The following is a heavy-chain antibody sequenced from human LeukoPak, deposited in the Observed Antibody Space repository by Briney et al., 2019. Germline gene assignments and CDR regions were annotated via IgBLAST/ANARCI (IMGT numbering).Heavy chain of an antibody. CDR2: ISYDGSNK. Sequence: PGGSLRLSCAASGFTCSSYAMHWVCQAPGKGLEWVAVISYDGSNKYYADSVKGRFTISRDNSKNTLYLQMNSLRAEDTAVYYCARLNDYGGNSVMFDYWGQGTLVTVSS. J-gene: IGHJ4*02. D-gene: IGHD4-23*01. CDR1: GFTCSSYA. CDR3: ARLNDYGGNSVMFDY. V-gene: IGHV3-30*04.